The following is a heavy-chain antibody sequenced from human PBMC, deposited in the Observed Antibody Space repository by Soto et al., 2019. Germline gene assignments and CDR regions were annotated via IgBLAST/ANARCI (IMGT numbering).Heavy chain of an antibody. J-gene: IGHJ6*02. Sequence: GGSLRLSCAASGFTFSSYAMSWVRQAPGKGLEWVSAISGSGGSTYYADSVKGRFTISRDNSKNTLYLQMNSLRAEDTAVYYCAKVTTVTAKWAYGMDVWGQGTTVTVSS. CDR1: GFTFSSYA. CDR2: ISGSGGST. D-gene: IGHD4-17*01. CDR3: AKVTTVTAKWAYGMDV. V-gene: IGHV3-23*01.